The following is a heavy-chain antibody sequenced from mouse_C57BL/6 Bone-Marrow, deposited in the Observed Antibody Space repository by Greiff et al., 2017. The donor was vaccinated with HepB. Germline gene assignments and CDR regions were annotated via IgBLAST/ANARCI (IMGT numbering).Heavy chain of an antibody. CDR1: GFTFSSYA. CDR3: TRGGITFDY. Sequence: EVQGVESGEGLVKPGGSLKLSCAASGFTFSSYAMSWVRQTPEKRLAWVAYISSGGDYIYYADTVKGRFTISRDNARNTLYLQMSSLKSEDTAMYYCTRGGITFDYWGQGTTLTGSS. CDR2: ISSGGDYI. V-gene: IGHV5-9-1*02. D-gene: IGHD1-1*01. J-gene: IGHJ2*01.